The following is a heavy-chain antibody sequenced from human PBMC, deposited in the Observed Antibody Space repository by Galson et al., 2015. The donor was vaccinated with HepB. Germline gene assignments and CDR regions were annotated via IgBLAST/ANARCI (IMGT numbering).Heavy chain of an antibody. Sequence: SLRLSCAASGSTFSSYGMHWVRQAPGKGLEWVAVIWYDGSNKYYADSVKGRFTISRDNSKNTLYLQMNSLRAEDTAVYYCASESWGSFEFWVQGTLVTASS. CDR1: GSTFSSYG. CDR2: IWYDGSNK. V-gene: IGHV3-33*01. J-gene: IGHJ4*02. D-gene: IGHD7-27*01. CDR3: ASESWGSFEF.